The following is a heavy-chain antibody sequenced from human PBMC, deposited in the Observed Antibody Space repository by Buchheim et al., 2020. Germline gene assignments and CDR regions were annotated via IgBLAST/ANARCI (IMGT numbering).Heavy chain of an antibody. J-gene: IGHJ4*02. Sequence: QVQLVESGGGVVQPGRSLRLSCAASGFIFSSNAMHWVRQAPGKGLEWVAGISHDGSKKYSVDSMKGRFTISRDNSKDTLCLQMNILRADDTAVYSCARESSSWYVGTSLDYWGQGTL. CDR3: ARESSSWYVGTSLDY. CDR1: GFIFSSNA. CDR2: ISHDGSKK. D-gene: IGHD6-13*01. V-gene: IGHV3-30*04.